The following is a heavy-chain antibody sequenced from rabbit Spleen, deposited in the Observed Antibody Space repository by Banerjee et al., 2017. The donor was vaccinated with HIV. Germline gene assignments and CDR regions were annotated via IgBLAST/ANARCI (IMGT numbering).Heavy chain of an antibody. Sequence: QSLEESGGGLVQPEGSLALTCKASGFSFSSSDYICWVRQAPGKGLEWIACIDTNDGDTDYANWPKGRFTISKTSSTTVTLQMTSLTAADTATYFCARNYVNAFDPWGQGTLVTV. D-gene: IGHD1-1*01. CDR2: IDTNDGDT. CDR1: GFSFSSSDY. V-gene: IGHV1S40*01. CDR3: ARNYVNAFDP. J-gene: IGHJ2*01.